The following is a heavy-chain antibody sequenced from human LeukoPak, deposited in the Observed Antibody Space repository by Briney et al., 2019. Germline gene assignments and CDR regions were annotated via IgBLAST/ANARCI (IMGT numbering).Heavy chain of an antibody. J-gene: IGHJ5*02. CDR3: ARVNLRGSKYNWFDP. CDR2: ITPIIDSV. V-gene: IGHV1-69*08. CDR1: GGTLRSHI. Sequence: SVKVSCKTSGGTLRSHIFSWVRQAPGQGLEWMGSITPIIDSVKYGQRLEGRVTITTDKYTGTVYMELRSLRTEDTAIYYCARVNLRGSKYNWFDPWGQGTLVTVSS. D-gene: IGHD6-13*01.